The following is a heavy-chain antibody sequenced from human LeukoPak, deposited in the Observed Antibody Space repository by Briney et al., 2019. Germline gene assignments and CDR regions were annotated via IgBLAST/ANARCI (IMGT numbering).Heavy chain of an antibody. CDR3: ARDYAYY. CDR2: VSSSGAYI. D-gene: IGHD4-17*01. Sequence: GGSLRLSCAASGFTFSSYAMNWIRQAPGKGLEWVASVSSSGAYIYYADLMEGRFTISRDNSKNTLYLQMNSLRAEDTAVYYCARDYAYYWGQGTLVTVSS. J-gene: IGHJ4*02. CDR1: GFTFSSYA. V-gene: IGHV3-21*01.